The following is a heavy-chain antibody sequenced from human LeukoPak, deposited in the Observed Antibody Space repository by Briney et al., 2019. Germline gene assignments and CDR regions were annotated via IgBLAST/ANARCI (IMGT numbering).Heavy chain of an antibody. Sequence: SETLSLTCTVSGGSISTYYWSWIRQPPGKGLEWIGSTYYSGSTNYKPSLKSRVTISVDTSKNQFSLKLSSVTAADTAVYYCARHAYYYDRSGSYEAFDIWGQGIMVTVSS. V-gene: IGHV4-59*08. CDR3: ARHAYYYDRSGSYEAFDI. D-gene: IGHD3-22*01. J-gene: IGHJ3*02. CDR1: GGSISTYY. CDR2: TYYSGST.